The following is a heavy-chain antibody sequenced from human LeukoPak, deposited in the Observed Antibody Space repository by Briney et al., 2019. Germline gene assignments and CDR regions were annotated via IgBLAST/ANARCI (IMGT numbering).Heavy chain of an antibody. V-gene: IGHV3-23*01. D-gene: IGHD4-17*01. CDR3: ARDYADYVGYFSFDY. Sequence: GGSLRLSCAASGFTFNNYAMNWVREAPGKGLERVSSISGGGETTYYADSAKGRFTISRDNSQNTLYLQMNSLRAEDTAVYYCARDYADYVGYFSFDYWGQGTLVTVSS. CDR2: ISGGGETT. CDR1: GFTFNNYA. J-gene: IGHJ4*02.